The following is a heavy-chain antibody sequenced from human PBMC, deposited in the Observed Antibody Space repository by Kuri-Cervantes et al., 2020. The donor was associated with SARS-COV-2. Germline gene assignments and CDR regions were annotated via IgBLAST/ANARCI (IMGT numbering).Heavy chain of an antibody. J-gene: IGHJ6*02. CDR3: ARSFEGWDV. CDR2: IIPILGIA. D-gene: IGHD3-9*01. V-gene: IGHV1-69*02. Sequence: SVKVSCKGSGYSFTSYWIGWVRQAPGQGLEWMGRIIPILGIANYAQKFQGRVTITADKSASTAYMELSSLRSEDTAVYYCARSFEGWDVWGQGTTVTVSS. CDR1: GYSFTSYW.